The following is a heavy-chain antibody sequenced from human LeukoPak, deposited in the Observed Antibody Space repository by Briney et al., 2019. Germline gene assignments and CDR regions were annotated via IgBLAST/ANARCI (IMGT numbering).Heavy chain of an antibody. D-gene: IGHD5-12*01. J-gene: IGHJ4*02. CDR3: ARGRGYSGYDLDY. CDR2: INHSGST. CDR1: GGSFSGYY. Sequence: SETLSLTCAVYGGSFSGYYWSWIRQPPGKGLEWIGEINHSGSTNYNPSLKSRVTISVDMSKNQFSLKLSSVTAADTAVYYCARGRGYSGYDLDYWGQGTLVTVSS. V-gene: IGHV4-34*01.